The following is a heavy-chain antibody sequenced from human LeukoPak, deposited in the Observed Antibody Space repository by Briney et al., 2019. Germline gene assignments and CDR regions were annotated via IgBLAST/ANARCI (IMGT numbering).Heavy chain of an antibody. Sequence: PGRSLRLSCAASGFTFSGSAMHWVRQASGKGLEWVGRIKSKANSYATAYAASVKGRFTISRDDSKNTTYLQMNSLKTEDTAVYYCTSRPLLSYYGSGRTRSDYWGQGTLVTVSS. J-gene: IGHJ4*02. D-gene: IGHD3-10*01. CDR1: GFTFSGSA. CDR3: TSRPLLSYYGSGRTRSDY. CDR2: IKSKANSYAT. V-gene: IGHV3-73*01.